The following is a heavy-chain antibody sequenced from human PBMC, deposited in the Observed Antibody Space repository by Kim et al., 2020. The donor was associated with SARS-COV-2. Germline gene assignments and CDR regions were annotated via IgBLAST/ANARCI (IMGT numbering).Heavy chain of an antibody. CDR2: ISGSGGST. CDR1: GFTFSSYA. J-gene: IGHJ4*02. V-gene: IGHV3-23*01. Sequence: GGSLRLSCAASGFTFSSYAMSWVRQAPGKGLEWVSAISGSGGSTYYADSVKGRFTISRDNSKNTLYLQMNSLRAEDTAVYYCAKDQGITMVRGVITRFDYWGQGTLVTVSS. CDR3: AKDQGITMVRGVITRFDY. D-gene: IGHD3-10*01.